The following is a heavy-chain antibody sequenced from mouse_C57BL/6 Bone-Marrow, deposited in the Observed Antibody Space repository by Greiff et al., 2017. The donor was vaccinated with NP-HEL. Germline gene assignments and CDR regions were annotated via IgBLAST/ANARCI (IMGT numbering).Heavy chain of an antibody. D-gene: IGHD4-1*01. CDR3: ARVLWDEDY. CDR1: GYAFTNYL. V-gene: IGHV1-54*01. Sequence: QVQLQQSGAELVRPGTSVKVSCKASGYAFTNYLIEWVKQRPGQGLEWIGVINPGSGGTHYNEKFKGKATLTADKSSSTAYMQLSSLTSEDSAVYFCARVLWDEDYGGQGTAVTVTS. CDR2: INPGSGGT. J-gene: IGHJ4*01.